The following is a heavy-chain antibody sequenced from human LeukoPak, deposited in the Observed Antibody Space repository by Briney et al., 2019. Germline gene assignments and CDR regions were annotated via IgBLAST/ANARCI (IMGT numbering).Heavy chain of an antibody. CDR1: GGSISSGGYS. CDR3: ARVMASGYSYGYFDY. V-gene: IGHV4-30-2*01. D-gene: IGHD5-18*01. Sequence: SETLSLTCAVSGGSISSGGYSWSWIRQPPGKGLEWIGYIYHSGSTYYNLSLKSRVTISVDRSKNQFSLKLSSVTAADTAVYYCARVMASGYSYGYFDYWGQGTLVTVSS. CDR2: IYHSGST. J-gene: IGHJ4*02.